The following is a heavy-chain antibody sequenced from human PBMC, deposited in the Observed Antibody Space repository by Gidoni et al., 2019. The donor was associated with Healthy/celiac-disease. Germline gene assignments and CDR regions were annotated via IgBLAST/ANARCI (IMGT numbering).Heavy chain of an antibody. CDR3: AKGYYGGNSGWGYDAFDI. D-gene: IGHD4-17*01. J-gene: IGHJ3*02. CDR1: GFPFRRYA. V-gene: IGHV3-23*01. Sequence: EVQLLESGGGLVQPGGSLRLSCAASGFPFRRYAMSWVRQAPGKGREWVSAISGSGGSTYYADSVKGRFTISRDNSKNTLYLQMNSLRAEDTAVYYCAKGYYGGNSGWGYDAFDIWGQGTMVTVSS. CDR2: ISGSGGST.